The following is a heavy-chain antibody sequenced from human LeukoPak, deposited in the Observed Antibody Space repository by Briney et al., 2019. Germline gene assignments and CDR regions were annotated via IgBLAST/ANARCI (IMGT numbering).Heavy chain of an antibody. D-gene: IGHD3-22*01. V-gene: IGHV4-34*01. CDR1: GWSFSGYY. CDR3: ASAIIEKVNYYDSSGPTVEYFDY. J-gene: IGHJ4*02. CDR2: INHSRST. Sequence: SETLSLTCAVYGWSFSGYYWSWIRQPPGKGLEWIGEINHSRSTNYNPSLKSRVTKPVDTSKNQFSLKLSSVTAADTAVYYCASAIIEKVNYYDSSGPTVEYFDYWGQGTLVTVSS.